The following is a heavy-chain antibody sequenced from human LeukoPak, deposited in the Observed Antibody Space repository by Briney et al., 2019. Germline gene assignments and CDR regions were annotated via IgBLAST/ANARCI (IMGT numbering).Heavy chain of an antibody. CDR1: GGSISSSGYY. V-gene: IGHV4-39*01. D-gene: IGHD3-22*01. CDR3: ARSSDSSGYYAHDY. Sequence: SETLSLTCTVSGGSISSSGYYWGWIRQPPGKGLEWIGSIYYSGSTYYNPSLKSRVTISVDTSKNQFSLKLSSVTAADTAVYYCARSSDSSGYYAHDYWGQGTLVTVSS. J-gene: IGHJ4*02. CDR2: IYYSGST.